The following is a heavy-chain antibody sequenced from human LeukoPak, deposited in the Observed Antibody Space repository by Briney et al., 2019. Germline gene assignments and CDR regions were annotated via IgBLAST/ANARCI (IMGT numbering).Heavy chain of an antibody. CDR3: ARGGSPPEALGDTFDI. V-gene: IGHV3-30-3*01. CDR2: ILYDGTNQ. Sequence: GGSLRLSCAASGFTFSTYAMHWVRQAPGKGLEWVAVILYDGTNQYYADSVKGRFTISRDNSRNTLYLQMNSLKVEDTAVYYCARGGSPPEALGDTFDIWGQGTMVTVSS. J-gene: IGHJ3*02. D-gene: IGHD1-26*01. CDR1: GFTFSTYA.